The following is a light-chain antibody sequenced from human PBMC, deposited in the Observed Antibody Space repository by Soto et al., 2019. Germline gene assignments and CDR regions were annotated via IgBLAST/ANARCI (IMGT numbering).Light chain of an antibody. Sequence: QSALTQPPSASGSPGQSVTISCTGASSDVGGYNYVSWYQQHPGKAPKLMIYEVTKRPSGVPDRFSGSKSGNTASLTVSGLQPEDEADYYCSSYAGGNNAYVFGTGTKHTVL. CDR2: EVT. V-gene: IGLV2-8*01. J-gene: IGLJ1*01. CDR1: SSDVGGYNY. CDR3: SSYAGGNNAYV.